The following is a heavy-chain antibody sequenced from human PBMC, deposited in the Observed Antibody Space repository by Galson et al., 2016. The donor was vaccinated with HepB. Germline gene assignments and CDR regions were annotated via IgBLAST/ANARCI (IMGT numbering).Heavy chain of an antibody. CDR1: GFSFSTNW. D-gene: IGHD2-2*01. CDR2: ITTDVSNT. CDR3: ARDLGSSTPFDP. Sequence: SLRLSCAASGFSFSTNWMHWVHQAPGKGLVWVSRITTDVSNTAYADSVRGRFTISRDNAKNTLYLQMNSPRAEDTAVYYCARDLGSSTPFDPWGQGTLVTVSS. J-gene: IGHJ5*02. V-gene: IGHV3-74*01.